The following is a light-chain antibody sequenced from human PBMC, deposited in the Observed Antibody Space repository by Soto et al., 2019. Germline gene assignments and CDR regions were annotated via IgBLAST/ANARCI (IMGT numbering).Light chain of an antibody. Sequence: QSVLTQPASVSGSPGQSITISCTGTSSDVGRYNLVSWYQQHPGKAPKLMISEDYKRPSGVSTRFSGSKSGNTASLTISGLQAEDEADYYCCSFAGSGILGAFGTGTKVTVL. V-gene: IGLV2-23*01. J-gene: IGLJ1*01. CDR1: SSDVGRYNL. CDR3: CSFAGSGILGA. CDR2: EDY.